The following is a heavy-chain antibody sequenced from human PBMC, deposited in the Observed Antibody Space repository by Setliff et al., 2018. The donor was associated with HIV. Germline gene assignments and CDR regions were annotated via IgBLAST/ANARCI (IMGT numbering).Heavy chain of an antibody. J-gene: IGHJ4*02. Sequence: GASVKVSCKASGYTFTAYFMHWVRQAPGQRLEWMGWITVGDGNTKYSQKFQGRVTMTEDTSTDTAYMELSSLRSDDTAVYFCARGLRYYSGSASYISFDLWGQGTLVTVSS. CDR1: GYTFTAYF. D-gene: IGHD2-15*01. CDR3: ARGLRYYSGSASYISFDL. V-gene: IGHV1-3*01. CDR2: ITVGDGNT.